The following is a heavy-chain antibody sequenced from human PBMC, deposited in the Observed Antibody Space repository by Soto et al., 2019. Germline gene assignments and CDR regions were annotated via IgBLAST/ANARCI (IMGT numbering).Heavy chain of an antibody. CDR3: ARGARNYYSFDC. CDR1: GFTFSNYW. J-gene: IGHJ4*02. CDR2: INGDGSST. V-gene: IGHV3-74*01. Sequence: EVQLVESGGGLVQPGGSLRLSCVASGFTFSNYWIHWVRQAPGKGLVWVSRINGDGSSTNYADSVKGQFTISRDNAKNTLYLQMNSLRVEDTAVYYCARGARNYYSFDCWVQGTLFTVSS. D-gene: IGHD1-7*01.